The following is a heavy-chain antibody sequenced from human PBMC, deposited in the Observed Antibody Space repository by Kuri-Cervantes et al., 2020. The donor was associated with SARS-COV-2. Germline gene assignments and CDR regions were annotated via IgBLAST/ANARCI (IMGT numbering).Heavy chain of an antibody. CDR1: GFTFGSYA. J-gene: IGHJ4*02. D-gene: IGHD6-13*01. CDR2: ISYDGSNK. Sequence: GESLKISCAASGFTFGSYAMHWVRQAPGKGLEWVAVISYDGSNKYYADSVKGRFTISRDNSKNTLYLQMNSLRAEDTAVYYCARELSSWPVDYWGQGTLDTVSS. CDR3: ARELSSWPVDY. V-gene: IGHV3-30-3*01.